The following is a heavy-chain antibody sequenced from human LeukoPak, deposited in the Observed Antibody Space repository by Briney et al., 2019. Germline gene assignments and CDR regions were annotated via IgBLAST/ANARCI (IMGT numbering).Heavy chain of an antibody. CDR2: IYYSGST. D-gene: IGHD5-18*01. Sequence: SETLSLTCTVSGGSISNYYWSWIRQPPGKGLEWIGNIYYSGSTNYNPSLKSRVTISIDTSKNQFSLSLRPVTAADTAVYYCARGASGYSYGWGQGTLVTVSS. CDR3: ARGASGYSYG. CDR1: GGSISNYY. V-gene: IGHV4-59*01. J-gene: IGHJ4*02.